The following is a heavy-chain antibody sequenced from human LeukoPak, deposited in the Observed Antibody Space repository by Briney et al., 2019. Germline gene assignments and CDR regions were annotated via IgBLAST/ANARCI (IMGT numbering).Heavy chain of an antibody. J-gene: IGHJ4*02. Sequence: GGSLRLSCAASGFTFSSYAMHWVRQAPGKGLEWVAVISYDGSNKYYADSVKGRFTISRDNSKNTLYLQMNSLRAEDTAVYYCARGAKIDPLVADYWGQGTLVTVSS. D-gene: IGHD3-9*01. CDR3: ARGAKIDPLVADY. CDR1: GFTFSSYA. V-gene: IGHV3-30*04. CDR2: ISYDGSNK.